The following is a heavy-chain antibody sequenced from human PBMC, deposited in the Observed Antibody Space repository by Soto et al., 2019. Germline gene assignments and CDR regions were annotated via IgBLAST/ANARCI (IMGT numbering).Heavy chain of an antibody. CDR1: GGSFSGYY. CDR2: INHSGST. Sequence: SETLSLTCAVYGGSFSGYYWTWIRQPPGTGLEWIGEINHSGSTNYNPSLKSRVTISVDTSKNQFSLKLTSVTAADTAVYYCARGGIFDSSGYYYFSAFDIWGQGTMVTVS. CDR3: ARGGIFDSSGYYYFSAFDI. V-gene: IGHV4-34*01. D-gene: IGHD3-22*01. J-gene: IGHJ3*02.